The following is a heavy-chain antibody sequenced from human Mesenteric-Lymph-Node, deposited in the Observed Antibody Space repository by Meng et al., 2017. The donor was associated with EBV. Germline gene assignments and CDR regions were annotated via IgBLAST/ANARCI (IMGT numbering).Heavy chain of an antibody. CDR2: IKSKTDGGTA. CDR3: GAYSGSYFVDY. Sequence: EVQLVESGGGLVKPGGSLILFCAASGFTFSNAWMTWVRQAPGKGLEWVGRIKSKTDGGTADYAAPVKGRFTISRDDSKNTLYLQMNSLKTEDTAVYYCGAYSGSYFVDYWGQGTLVTVSS. D-gene: IGHD1-26*01. CDR1: GFTFSNAW. V-gene: IGHV3-15*01. J-gene: IGHJ4*02.